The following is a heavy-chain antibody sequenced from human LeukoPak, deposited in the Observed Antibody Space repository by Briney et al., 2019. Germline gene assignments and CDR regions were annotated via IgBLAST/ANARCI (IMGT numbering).Heavy chain of an antibody. CDR2: IVVGSGNT. J-gene: IGHJ4*02. D-gene: IGHD1-26*01. CDR3: AASTVGALYYFDY. CDR1: GFTFISSA. V-gene: IGHV1-58*02. Sequence: ASVKVSCKASGFTFISSAMQWVRQARAQRLEWIGWIVVGSGNTNYAQKFQERVTITRDMSTSTAYMELSSLRSEDTAVYYCAASTVGALYYFDYWGQGTLVTVSS.